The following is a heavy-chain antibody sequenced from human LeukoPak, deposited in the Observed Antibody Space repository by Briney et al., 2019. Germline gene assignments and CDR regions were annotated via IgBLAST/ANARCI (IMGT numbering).Heavy chain of an antibody. CDR1: GFTFSSYA. Sequence: GGSLRLSCAASGFTFSSYAMSWVRQAPGRGLEWVSVIYSGGSTYYADSVKGRFTISRDNSKNTLYLQMNSLRAEDTALYYCARTYSYFDYWGQGTLVTVSS. J-gene: IGHJ4*02. V-gene: IGHV3-66*01. CDR3: ARTYSYFDY. CDR2: IYSGGST. D-gene: IGHD5-18*01.